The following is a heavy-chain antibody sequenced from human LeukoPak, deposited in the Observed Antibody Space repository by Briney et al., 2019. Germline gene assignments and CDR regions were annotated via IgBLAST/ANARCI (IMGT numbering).Heavy chain of an antibody. CDR3: ARTSHFGYFFDY. D-gene: IGHD3-22*01. J-gene: IGHJ4*02. CDR2: LYYSGST. CDR1: GGSISSSSFY. V-gene: IGHV4-39*07. Sequence: PSETLSLTCSVSGGSISSSSFYWGWIRQPPGMGLEWIGILYYSGSTSYNPSLKSRVTISVDTSKNQFSLKLSSVTAADTAVYYCARTSHFGYFFDYWGQGTLVTVSS.